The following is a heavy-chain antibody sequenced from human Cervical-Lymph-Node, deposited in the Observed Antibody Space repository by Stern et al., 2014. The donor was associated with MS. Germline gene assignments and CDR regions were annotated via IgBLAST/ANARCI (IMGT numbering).Heavy chain of an antibody. CDR1: GYTFTTFY. CDR2: INPRDSTA. CDR3: TRDYHEVAVGTSLAYAGVW. V-gene: IGHV1-46*01. J-gene: IGHJ4*02. Sequence: VQLVESGTEVRKPGASVRISCKASGYTFTTFYIHWVRQAPGQGLVWMGIINPRDSTANYAQKFQGRSSLTSDTSTSTVYMDLDSLRPEDTGVYYCTRDYHEVAVGTSLAYAGVWWGQGTRVTVSP. D-gene: IGHD3-22*01.